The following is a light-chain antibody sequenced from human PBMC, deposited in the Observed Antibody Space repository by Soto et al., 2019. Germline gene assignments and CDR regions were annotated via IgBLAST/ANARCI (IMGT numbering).Light chain of an antibody. Sequence: EIVLTQSPGTLSLSPGERATLSCRASQSVSSSYLAWYQQKPGQAPRLLIYVASSRATGIPDRFSGSGSGTDFTFTISRLETEDFAVYYCQQYCSSPWTFGQGTKVEIK. J-gene: IGKJ1*01. CDR1: QSVSSSY. CDR3: QQYCSSPWT. CDR2: VAS. V-gene: IGKV3-20*01.